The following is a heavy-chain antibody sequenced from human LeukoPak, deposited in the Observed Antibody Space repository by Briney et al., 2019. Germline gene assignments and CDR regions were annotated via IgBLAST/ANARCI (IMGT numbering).Heavy chain of an antibody. D-gene: IGHD6-13*01. Sequence: SETLSLTCTVSGGSISSYYWSWIRQPAGKGLEWIGRIYTSGSTNYNPSLKSRVTMSVDTSKNQFSLKLSSVTAADTAVYYGARAAGYSSSWYPPYYYYYMDVWGKGTTVTISS. CDR2: IYTSGST. J-gene: IGHJ6*03. V-gene: IGHV4-4*07. CDR3: ARAAGYSSSWYPPYYYYYMDV. CDR1: GGSISSYY.